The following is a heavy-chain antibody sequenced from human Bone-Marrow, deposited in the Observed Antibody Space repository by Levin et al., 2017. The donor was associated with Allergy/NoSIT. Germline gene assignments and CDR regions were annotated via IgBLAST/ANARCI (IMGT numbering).Heavy chain of an antibody. CDR1: GFSLSASGVA. J-gene: IGHJ2*01. Sequence: ESGPTLVKPTQTLTLTCTFSGFSLSASGVAVSWIRQPPGEALEWLGLIYWDDDERYSPSLKSRLTITKDTSKKQVVLTMTNMDPVDTATYYCARTYYDASGYSLDWYFDFWGRGTLVTVSS. CDR3: ARTYYDASGYSLDWYFDF. D-gene: IGHD3-22*01. V-gene: IGHV2-5*02. CDR2: IYWDDDE.